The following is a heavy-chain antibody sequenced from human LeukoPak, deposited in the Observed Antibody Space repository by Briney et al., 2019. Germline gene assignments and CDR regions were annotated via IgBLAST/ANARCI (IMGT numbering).Heavy chain of an antibody. Sequence: QTGGSLRLSCVASGFTFSSYGMHWVRQAPGKGLEWVAVIWYDGSDKYYTDSVKGRFTISRDNSKNTLYLQMNSLRAEDTAIYCCARAGDAFDIWGQGTMVTVSS. CDR2: IWYDGSDK. V-gene: IGHV3-33*01. J-gene: IGHJ3*02. CDR1: GFTFSSYG. CDR3: ARAGDAFDI.